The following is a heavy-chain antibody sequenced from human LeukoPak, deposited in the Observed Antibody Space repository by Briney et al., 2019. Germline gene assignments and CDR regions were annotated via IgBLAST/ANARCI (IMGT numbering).Heavy chain of an antibody. CDR1: GFTFSNHA. D-gene: IGHD4-17*01. CDR3: ARDPNGNYVGAFDFQR. CDR2: ISGVNT. Sequence: GGSLRLSCTASGFTFSNHALTWVRQAPGKGLEWLSSISGVNTHYADSVKGRFSISRDNYKNTLYLQMSSLRAEDTAVYYCARDPNGNYVGAFDFQRWGQGTLVTVSS. J-gene: IGHJ1*01. V-gene: IGHV3-23*01.